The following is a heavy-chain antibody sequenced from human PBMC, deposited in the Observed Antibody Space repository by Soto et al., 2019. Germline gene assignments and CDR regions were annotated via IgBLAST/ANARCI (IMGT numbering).Heavy chain of an antibody. Sequence: QVQLVESGGGVVQPGRSLRLSCAASGFIFNTYGMHWVRQAPGKGLEWVAVISYDGSNKYYAGSVKGRLTISRDNSKNTLYPQMNSLRAEDTAVYYCAKGQHCSTTSCYFYFYGMDVWGQGTKVAVSS. CDR1: GFIFNTYG. CDR2: ISYDGSNK. CDR3: AKGQHCSTTSCYFYFYGMDV. D-gene: IGHD2-2*01. J-gene: IGHJ6*02. V-gene: IGHV3-30*18.